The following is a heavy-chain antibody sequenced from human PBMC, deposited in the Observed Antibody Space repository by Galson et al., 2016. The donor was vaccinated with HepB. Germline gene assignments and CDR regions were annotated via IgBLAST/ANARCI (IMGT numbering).Heavy chain of an antibody. Sequence: SLRLSCAASGFTFTTYEMTWVRQAPGKGLEWISYISSCGSTIYYADSVKGRFTISRDNAENSLYLQMNSLRAEDTAVYYCARVRWLEPLDYWGQGTLVTVSS. D-gene: IGHD6-19*01. V-gene: IGHV3-48*03. CDR2: ISSCGSTI. CDR3: ARVRWLEPLDY. J-gene: IGHJ4*02. CDR1: GFTFTTYE.